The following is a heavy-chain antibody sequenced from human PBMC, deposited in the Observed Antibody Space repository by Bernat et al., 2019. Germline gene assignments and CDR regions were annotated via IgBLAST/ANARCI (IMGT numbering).Heavy chain of an antibody. CDR2: ISWNSGSI. J-gene: IGHJ5*02. D-gene: IGHD3-9*01. V-gene: IGHV3-9*01. CDR1: GFTFDDYA. CDR3: AKAGNLTGYFGGWFDP. Sequence: EVQLVESGGGLVQPGRSLRLSCAASGFTFDDYAMHWVRQAPGKGLEWVSGISWNSGSIGYADSVKGRFTISRDNAKNSLYLQMNSLRAEDTALYYCAKAGNLTGYFGGWFDPWGQGTLVTVSS.